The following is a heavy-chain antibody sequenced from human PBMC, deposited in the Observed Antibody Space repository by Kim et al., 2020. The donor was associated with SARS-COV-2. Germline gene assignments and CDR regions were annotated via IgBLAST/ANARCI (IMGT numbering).Heavy chain of an antibody. Sequence: GGSLRLSCAASGFTFSNAWMNWVRQAPGKGLEWVGRIKNKIDGGATDYAAPVKGRFTISRDDSQNMLYLQMSSLKTEDTAVYYCTTVALWGYHYYAMDVWGQGTTVTVSS. CDR3: TTVALWGYHYYAMDV. CDR2: IKNKIDGGAT. J-gene: IGHJ6*02. V-gene: IGHV3-15*07. CDR1: GFTFSNAW. D-gene: IGHD2-21*01.